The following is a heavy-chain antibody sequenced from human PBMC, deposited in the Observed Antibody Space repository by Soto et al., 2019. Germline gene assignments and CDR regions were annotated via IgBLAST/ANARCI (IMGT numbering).Heavy chain of an antibody. CDR3: ARISCCGLDQYYYMDV. J-gene: IGHJ6*03. D-gene: IGHD1-1*01. Sequence: GGSLRLSCAASGFIFSKHNMIWVRQAPGMGLECLSHISGGGSPISYADSVKGRFTISRDNAKNSLYLQMNSLKAEDTAIYYCARISCCGLDQYYYMDVWGKGTTVTVSS. CDR1: GFIFSKHN. V-gene: IGHV3-48*01. CDR2: ISGGGSPI.